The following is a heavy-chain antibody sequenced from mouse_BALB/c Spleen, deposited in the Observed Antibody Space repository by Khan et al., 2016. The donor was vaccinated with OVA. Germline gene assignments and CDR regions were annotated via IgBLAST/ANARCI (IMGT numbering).Heavy chain of an antibody. Sequence: QMQLEESGPGLVAPSQSLSITCTVSGFSLISYGVHWVRQPPGKGLEWLGVIWAGGGSTYYSDLMSRLSISKDNYKSQVFLTMNNLQTDDTAMYCCARLEDIWGQGTTLTVSS. D-gene: IGHD1-3*01. CDR1: GFSLISYG. CDR2: IWAGGGS. J-gene: IGHJ2*01. CDR3: ARLEDI. V-gene: IGHV2-9*02.